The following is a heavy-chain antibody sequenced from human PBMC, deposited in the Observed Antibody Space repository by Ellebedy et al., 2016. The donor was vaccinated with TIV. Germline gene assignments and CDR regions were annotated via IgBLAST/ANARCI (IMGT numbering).Heavy chain of an antibody. D-gene: IGHD1-26*01. Sequence: GGSLRLSXAASGFTFDDYAMHWVRQAPGKGLEWVSLISWDGGSTYYADSVKGRFTISRDNSKNSLYLQMNSLRAEDTALYYCAKAGRAEYYYYGMDVWGQGTTVTVSS. V-gene: IGHV3-43D*03. CDR1: GFTFDDYA. CDR2: ISWDGGST. J-gene: IGHJ6*02. CDR3: AKAGRAEYYYYGMDV.